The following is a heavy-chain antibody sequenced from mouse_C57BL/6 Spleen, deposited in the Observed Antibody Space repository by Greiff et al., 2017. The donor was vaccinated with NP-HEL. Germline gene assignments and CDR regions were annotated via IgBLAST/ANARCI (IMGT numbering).Heavy chain of an antibody. J-gene: IGHJ1*03. CDR2: IDPSDSYT. Sequence: QVQLQQPGAELVRPGTSVKLSCKASGYTFTSYWMHWVKQRPGQGLEWIGVIDPSDSYTNYNQKFKGKATLTVDTSSSTAYMQLSSLTSEDSAVYYCAGEGYYGSSYWYFDVWGTGTTVTVSS. V-gene: IGHV1-59*01. CDR3: AGEGYYGSSYWYFDV. CDR1: GYTFTSYW. D-gene: IGHD1-1*01.